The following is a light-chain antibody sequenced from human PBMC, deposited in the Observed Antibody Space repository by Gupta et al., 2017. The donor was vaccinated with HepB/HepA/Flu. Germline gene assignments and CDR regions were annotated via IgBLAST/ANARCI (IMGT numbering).Light chain of an antibody. CDR1: QNTGYW. CDR2: KTS. Sequence: DIQMTQSPSTLSASVGDRVTINCRASQNTGYWLAWFQQKPGKAPNLLISKTSTLESGVPSRFSGSRSGTEFTLTISSLQPDDFATYYCQQENNYPWTFGQGTKVEIK. CDR3: QQENNYPWT. V-gene: IGKV1-5*03. J-gene: IGKJ1*01.